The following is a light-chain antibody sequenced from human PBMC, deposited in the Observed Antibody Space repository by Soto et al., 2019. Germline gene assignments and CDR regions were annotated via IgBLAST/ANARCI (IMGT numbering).Light chain of an antibody. CDR3: SSYASSSTLV. J-gene: IGLJ1*01. V-gene: IGLV2-14*01. CDR2: EVS. CDR1: SSDVGGYNY. Sequence: QSVLTQPASVSGSPGQSITISCTGTSSDVGGYNYVSWYQQHPGQAPKLMIYEVSNGPSGVSNHYFGSKSGNTASLTISGLQAEDEADYYCSSYASSSTLVFGAGTKLTVL.